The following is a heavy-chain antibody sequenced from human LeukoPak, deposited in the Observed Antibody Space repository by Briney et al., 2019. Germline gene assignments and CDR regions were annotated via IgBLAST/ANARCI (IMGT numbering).Heavy chain of an antibody. CDR2: IEKNGSGK. V-gene: IGHV3-7*03. CDR1: GFIFSDSW. CDR3: AKDKYSSGWYWFDP. D-gene: IGHD6-19*01. Sequence: GGSLRLSCTVSGFIFSDSWMAWIRQAPGKGLEWVAIIEKNGSGKNYVDSVKGRFITSRDNAKNSLFLQMDSLRAEDTALYYCAKDKYSSGWYWFDPWGQGTLVTVSS. J-gene: IGHJ5*02.